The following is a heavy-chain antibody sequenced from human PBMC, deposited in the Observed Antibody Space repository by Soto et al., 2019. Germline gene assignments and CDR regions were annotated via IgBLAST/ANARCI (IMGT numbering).Heavy chain of an antibody. CDR1: GFTFSSYS. D-gene: IGHD2-15*01. CDR3: ARGAPVRYCSGGSCYAGGDSLAYFDY. J-gene: IGHJ4*02. CDR2: ISSSSSTI. Sequence: GGSLRLSCAASGFTFSSYSMNWVRQAPGKGLEWVSYISSSSSTIYYADSVKGRFTISRDNAKNSLYLQMNSLRDEDTAVYYCARGAPVRYCSGGSCYAGGDSLAYFDYWGQGTLVTVSS. V-gene: IGHV3-48*02.